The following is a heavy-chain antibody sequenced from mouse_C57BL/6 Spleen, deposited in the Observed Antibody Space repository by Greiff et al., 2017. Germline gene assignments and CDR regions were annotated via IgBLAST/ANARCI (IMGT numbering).Heavy chain of an antibody. CDR2: ISYDGSN. Sequence: VQLKQSGPGLVKPSQSLSLTCSVTGYSITSGYYWNWIRQFPGNKLEWMGYISYDGSNNYNPSLKNRISITRDTSKNQFFLKLNSVTTEDTATYYCARGGHYYGSSPYWYFDVWGTGTTVTVSS. J-gene: IGHJ1*03. V-gene: IGHV3-6*01. CDR1: GYSITSGYY. CDR3: ARGGHYYGSSPYWYFDV. D-gene: IGHD1-1*01.